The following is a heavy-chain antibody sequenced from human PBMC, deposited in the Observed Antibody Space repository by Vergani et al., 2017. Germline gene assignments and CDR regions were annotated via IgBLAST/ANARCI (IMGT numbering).Heavy chain of an antibody. CDR1: GFTFSSYG. V-gene: IGHV3-30*18. J-gene: IGHJ4*02. CDR2: ISYDGSNK. Sequence: QVQLVEAGGGVVQPGRSLRLSCAASGFTFSSYGMHWVRQAPGKGVEWVAVISYDGSNKYYADSVKGRFTISRDNSKNTLYLQMNSLRAEDTAVYYCAKDSISWASVYWGQGTLVTVSS. CDR3: AKDSISWASVY. D-gene: IGHD1-26*01.